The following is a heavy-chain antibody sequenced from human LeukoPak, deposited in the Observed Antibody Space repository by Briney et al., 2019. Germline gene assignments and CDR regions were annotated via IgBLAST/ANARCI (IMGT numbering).Heavy chain of an antibody. J-gene: IGHJ4*02. CDR1: GFTFGDYA. CDR3: TRGEDDYGDYVIDY. V-gene: IGHV3-49*04. Sequence: GRSLRLPCTASGFTFGDYAMSWVRQAPGKGLEWVGFIRSKAYGGTTEYAASVKGRFTISRDDSKSIAYLQMNSLKTEDTAVYYCTRGEDDYGDYVIDYWGQGTLVTVSS. D-gene: IGHD4-17*01. CDR2: IRSKAYGGTT.